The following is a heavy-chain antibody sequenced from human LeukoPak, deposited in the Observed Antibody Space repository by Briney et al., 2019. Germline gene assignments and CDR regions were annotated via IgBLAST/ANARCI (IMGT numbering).Heavy chain of an antibody. V-gene: IGHV5-51*01. D-gene: IGHD2-2*02. CDR2: IYPDDSDT. J-gene: IGHJ3*01. CDR1: GYKFNAYW. CDR3: AGHSFDTADAFDV. Sequence: GESLKISCKGSGYKFNAYWIAWARQMPGKGLEWMGIIYPDDSDTRYSPSFQGQVTISVDKSISTAYLQWRSLRASDTAMYFCAGHSFDTADAFDVWGQGTIVTVSA.